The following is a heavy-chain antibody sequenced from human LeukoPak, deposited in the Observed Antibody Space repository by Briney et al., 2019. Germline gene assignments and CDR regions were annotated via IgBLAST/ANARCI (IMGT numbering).Heavy chain of an antibody. CDR2: IYYSGSS. CDR3: ARKTPYSSSWYGPFDY. CDR1: GASISGSPYY. J-gene: IGHJ4*02. V-gene: IGHV4-39*07. Sequence: PSETLSLTCTVSGASISGSPYYWGWFRQPPGKGLEWIGSIYYSGSSYYNPSLKSRVTMSVDTSKNQFSLKLSSVTAADTAVYYCARKTPYSSSWYGPFDYWGQGTLVTVSS. D-gene: IGHD6-13*01.